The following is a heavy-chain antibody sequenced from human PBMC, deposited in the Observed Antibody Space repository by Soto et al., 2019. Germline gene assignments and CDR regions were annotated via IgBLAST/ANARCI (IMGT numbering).Heavy chain of an antibody. V-gene: IGHV3-11*01. CDR3: VRDIIPPYFYYGMEV. D-gene: IGHD3-10*01. CDR1: GFTFSDYY. CDR2: ISNSGSTT. Sequence: PRGSLRLSCAASGFTFSDYYMRWVRQAPGKGLEWISYISNSGSTTYYIESVKGRFTISRDKSKSTLFLQMNSLRAEDTAVYYWVRDIIPPYFYYGMEVWGQGTTVPVPS. J-gene: IGHJ6*02.